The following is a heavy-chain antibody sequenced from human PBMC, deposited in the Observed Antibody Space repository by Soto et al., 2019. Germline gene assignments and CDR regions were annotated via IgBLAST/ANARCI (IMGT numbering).Heavy chain of an antibody. CDR3: AKYTFGRGGSCRYYFDY. V-gene: IGHV3-23*01. CDR1: GFAFSNYA. J-gene: IGHJ4*02. CDR2: IGVSGAGT. Sequence: GGSLRLSCTVSGFAFSNYAFSWVRQAPGRGLEWVSGIGVSGAGTYYADFVKGRFTISRDNSKNTLYLQMNSLGAEDTAVYYCAKYTFGRGGSCRYYFDYWGQGALVTVSS. D-gene: IGHD2-15*01.